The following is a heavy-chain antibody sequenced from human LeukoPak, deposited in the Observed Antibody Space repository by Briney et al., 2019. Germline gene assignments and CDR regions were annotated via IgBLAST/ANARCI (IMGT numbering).Heavy chain of an antibody. V-gene: IGHV4-59*12. Sequence: SETLSLTCTVSGGSLSSYYWSWIRQPPGKGLEWIGYIYYTGSTNYNPSLKSRVTISVDTSKNQFSLELSSVTAADTAVYYCARDVYEPGGYWGQGTLVTVSS. CDR2: IYYTGST. D-gene: IGHD5/OR15-5a*01. J-gene: IGHJ4*02. CDR3: ARDVYEPGGY. CDR1: GGSLSSYY.